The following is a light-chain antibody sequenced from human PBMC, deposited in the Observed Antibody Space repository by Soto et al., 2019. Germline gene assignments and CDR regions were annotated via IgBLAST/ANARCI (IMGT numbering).Light chain of an antibody. J-gene: IGLJ2*01. CDR3: NSYAGSHNLL. V-gene: IGLV2-8*01. CDR2: EVT. CDR1: SSDVGAYNY. Sequence: QAVLTQPPSASGSPGQSVTISCTGTSSDVGAYNYVSWYQQHPGEVPKLLIYEVTQRPSGVPDHFSGSKSGNTASLTVSGFQAEDEADYYCNSYAGSHNLLFGGGTKVTVL.